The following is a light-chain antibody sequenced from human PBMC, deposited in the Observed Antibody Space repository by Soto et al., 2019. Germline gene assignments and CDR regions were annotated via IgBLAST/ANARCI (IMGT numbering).Light chain of an antibody. CDR2: EVS. CDR3: RSYAGSNKSV. Sequence: QSVLTQPPSAYGSPGQSVTISCTGTSSDVGGYNYVSWYQQHPGKAPKLMIYEVSKRPSGVPDRFSGSKSGNTASLTVSGLQPEDEADYYCRSYAGSNKSVFGTGTKVTV. J-gene: IGLJ1*01. V-gene: IGLV2-8*01. CDR1: SSDVGGYNY.